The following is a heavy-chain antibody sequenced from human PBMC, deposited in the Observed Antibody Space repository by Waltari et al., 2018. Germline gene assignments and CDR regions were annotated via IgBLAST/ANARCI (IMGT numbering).Heavy chain of an antibody. V-gene: IGHV3-33*08. CDR3: ARGEQQLDAFDI. CDR2: IWYDGSNK. Sequence: QVQLVESGGGVVQPGRSLRLSCAASGFTFSSYGMHWVRQAPGKGLEWVAVIWYDGSNKYYAYSVKGRFTISRDNSKNTLYLQMNSLRAEDTAMYYCARGEQQLDAFDIWGQGTMVTVSS. D-gene: IGHD6-13*01. J-gene: IGHJ3*02. CDR1: GFTFSSYG.